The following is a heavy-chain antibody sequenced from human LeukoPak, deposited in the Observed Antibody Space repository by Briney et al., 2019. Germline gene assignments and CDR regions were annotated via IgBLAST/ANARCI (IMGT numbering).Heavy chain of an antibody. CDR2: ISGSGGTI. J-gene: IGHJ4*02. CDR3: ARDIFNGWHHEW. V-gene: IGHV3-23*01. CDR1: GLRFSSYV. Sequence: PGGSLRLSCAVSGLRFSSYVMTWVRQAPGKGLEWVSVISGSGGTINYADSVKGRFAVSRDNSKNTVYLQMNNVRAEDTAVYYCARDIFNGWHHEWWGQGTLVTVSS. D-gene: IGHD3-3*02.